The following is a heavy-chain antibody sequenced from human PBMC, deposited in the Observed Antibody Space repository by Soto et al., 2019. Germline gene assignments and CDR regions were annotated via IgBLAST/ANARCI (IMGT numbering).Heavy chain of an antibody. J-gene: IGHJ5*02. V-gene: IGHV3-23*01. D-gene: IGHD1-26*01. CDR2: IGGTADAT. CDR1: GFTFSSYS. Sequence: GSLRLSCAASGFTFSSYSMNWVRQAPGKGLEWVSAIGGTADATHYADSVKGRFTISRDNSKNTLFLQLKSVESDDTAVYYCAKGAVPYNGRWDWFDTWGQGTLVTVSS. CDR3: AKGAVPYNGRWDWFDT.